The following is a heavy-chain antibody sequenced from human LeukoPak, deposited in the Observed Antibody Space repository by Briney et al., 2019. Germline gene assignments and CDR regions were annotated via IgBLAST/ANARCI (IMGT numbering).Heavy chain of an antibody. V-gene: IGHV4-38-2*02. CDR2: IYHSGST. CDR1: GYSISSGYY. Sequence: PSETLSLTCTVSGYSISSGYYWGWIRQPPGKGLEWIGNIYHSGSTYYNPSLKSRVTISVDTSKNQFSLKLSSVTAADTAVYYCARVWLQLPGVPNWFDPWGQGTLVTVSS. CDR3: ARVWLQLPGVPNWFDP. J-gene: IGHJ5*02. D-gene: IGHD5-24*01.